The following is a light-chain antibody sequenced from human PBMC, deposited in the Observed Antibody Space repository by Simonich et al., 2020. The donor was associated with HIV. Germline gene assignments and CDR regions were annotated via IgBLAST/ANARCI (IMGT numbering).Light chain of an antibody. CDR3: QQSYNWPRT. CDR2: GAS. V-gene: IGKV3-15*01. J-gene: IGKJ1*01. Sequence: EIVMTQSPATLSVSPGERATLSCRARQSVSSNLAWYQQKPGQAPRLLIYGASTRATSIPARFSGSGSGTEFTLTISSLQSEDFAVYYCQQSYNWPRTFGQGTRVEIK. CDR1: QSVSSN.